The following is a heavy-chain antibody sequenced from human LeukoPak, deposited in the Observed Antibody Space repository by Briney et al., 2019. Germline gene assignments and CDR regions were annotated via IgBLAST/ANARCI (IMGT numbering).Heavy chain of an antibody. Sequence: GGSLRLSCAASGFTFSNYSMNWVRQAPGKGLEWVSSISSRSSFIYYADSVKGRFTISRDNAQNSLYLQMNSLRAEDTAIYYCVRDRGTYRPIDYWGQGTLVTVSS. V-gene: IGHV3-21*04. D-gene: IGHD1-26*01. CDR1: GFTFSNYS. J-gene: IGHJ4*02. CDR2: ISSRSSFI. CDR3: VRDRGTYRPIDY.